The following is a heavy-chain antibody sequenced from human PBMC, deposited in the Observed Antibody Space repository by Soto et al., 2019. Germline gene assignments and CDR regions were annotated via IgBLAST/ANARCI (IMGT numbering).Heavy chain of an antibody. Sequence: GGSLRLSCAASGFTFNNYWMSWVRQAPGKGLEWVSSITGSSSHIYYADSVKGRFTISRDNAKNSLYLQMNSLRAEDTAVYYCARTQGYYYYMDVWGKGTTVTVSS. CDR1: GFTFNNYW. J-gene: IGHJ6*03. CDR3: ARTQGYYYYMDV. V-gene: IGHV3-21*01. CDR2: ITGSSSHI.